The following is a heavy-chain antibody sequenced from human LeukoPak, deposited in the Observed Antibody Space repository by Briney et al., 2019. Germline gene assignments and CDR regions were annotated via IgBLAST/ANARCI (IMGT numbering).Heavy chain of an antibody. Sequence: GGSLRLSCAASGFTFSSYGMHWVRQAPGKGLEWVAVISYDGSNKYYADSVKGRFTISRDNSKNTLYLQMNSLSAEDTAVYYCAKDRRGYCSGGSCYYNIDYWGQGTLVTVSA. D-gene: IGHD2-15*01. J-gene: IGHJ4*02. CDR2: ISYDGSNK. V-gene: IGHV3-30*18. CDR3: AKDRRGYCSGGSCYYNIDY. CDR1: GFTFSSYG.